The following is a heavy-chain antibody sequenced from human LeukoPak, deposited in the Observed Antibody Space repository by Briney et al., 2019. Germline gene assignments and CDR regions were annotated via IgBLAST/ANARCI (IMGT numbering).Heavy chain of an antibody. V-gene: IGHV3-23*01. D-gene: IGHD3-22*01. J-gene: IGHJ4*02. CDR2: ISGSGSSR. CDR1: GFTFSSYA. CDR3: AKDDWYYDSSGCYAFDY. Sequence: PGGSLRLSCAASGFTFSSYAMSWVRQAPGKGLEWVSAISGSGSSRYYADSVKGRFTISRDNSKNMLYLQMNSLRAEDTAVYYCAKDDWYYDSSGCYAFDYWGQGTLVTVSS.